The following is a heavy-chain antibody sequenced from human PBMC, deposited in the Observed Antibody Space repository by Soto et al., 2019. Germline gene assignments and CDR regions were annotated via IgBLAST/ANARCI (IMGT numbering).Heavy chain of an antibody. V-gene: IGHV4-4*02. D-gene: IGHD1-7*01. CDR2: IYRTGST. CDR1: GGSFTSNNW. J-gene: IGHJ4*02. Sequence: SETLSLTCAVSGGSFTSNNWWTWVRQPPGQGLEWIGEIYRTGSTNYNPSLKSRVTISLDKSENQFSLKVTSLTAADTAVYYCASXDPGTSVDYWGQGTLVTVSS. CDR3: ASXDPGTSVDY.